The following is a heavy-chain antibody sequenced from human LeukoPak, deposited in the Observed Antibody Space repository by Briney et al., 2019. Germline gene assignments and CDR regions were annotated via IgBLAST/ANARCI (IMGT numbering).Heavy chain of an antibody. Sequence: PGGSLRLSCAASGFIFSDHYMDWVRQAPGKGLEWVGRTRNKANSYSTEYAASVKGRFTISRDDSKNSVYLQMNSLRAEDTAVYYCANSAVYHRDAFDIWGQGTMVTVSS. V-gene: IGHV3-72*01. CDR2: TRNKANSYST. J-gene: IGHJ3*02. CDR1: GFIFSDHY. CDR3: ANSAVYHRDAFDI. D-gene: IGHD4-23*01.